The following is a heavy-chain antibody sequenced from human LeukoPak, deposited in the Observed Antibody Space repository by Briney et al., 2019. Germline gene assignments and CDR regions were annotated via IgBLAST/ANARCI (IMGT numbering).Heavy chain of an antibody. J-gene: IGHJ4*02. CDR2: INSGNNYI. V-gene: IGHV3-21*01. D-gene: IGHD5-24*01. CDR1: EFTFSDYT. CDR3: ASTRDGYNYDYFDY. Sequence: PGGSLRLSCVASEFTFSDYTMHWVRQAPGKALEWVSSINSGNNYIYYADSVKGRFTISRDNAKNSLYLQMNSLRAEDTAVYYCASTRDGYNYDYFDYWGQGTLVTVSS.